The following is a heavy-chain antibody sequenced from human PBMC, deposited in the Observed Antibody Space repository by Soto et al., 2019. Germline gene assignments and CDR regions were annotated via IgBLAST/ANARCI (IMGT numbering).Heavy chain of an antibody. CDR1: GFTFSSYE. CDR3: ARETHFIDY. Sequence: VQLVESGGDLVQPGGSLRLSCAASGFTFSSYEMNLVRQAPGKGLEWVSYISSTGTSMDYADSVKGRFTISRDNAKNALFLQLNSLRDEDTAVYDCARETHFIDYWGQGTLVSVSA. CDR2: ISSTGTSM. J-gene: IGHJ4*02. V-gene: IGHV3-48*03.